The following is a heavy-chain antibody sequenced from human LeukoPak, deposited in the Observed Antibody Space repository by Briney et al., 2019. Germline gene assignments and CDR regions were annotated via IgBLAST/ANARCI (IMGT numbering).Heavy chain of an antibody. J-gene: IGHJ4*02. Sequence: GGSLRLSCAASGFTFSAYAMSWVRQAPGKGLEWVASISDSGGPTYYADSVRGRFTISRDNSKNTLYLQMNSLRAEDTALYYCAKERVIASRPDYFDYWVQGTLVTVSS. D-gene: IGHD6-6*01. V-gene: IGHV3-23*01. CDR1: GFTFSAYA. CDR2: ISDSGGPT. CDR3: AKERVIASRPDYFDY.